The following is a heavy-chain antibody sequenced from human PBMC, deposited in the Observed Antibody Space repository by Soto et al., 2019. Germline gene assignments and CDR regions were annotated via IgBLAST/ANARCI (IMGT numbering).Heavy chain of an antibody. V-gene: IGHV3-23*01. Sequence: GGSLRLSCAASGFTFSSYAMSWVRQAPGKGLEWVSAISGSCGSIYYADSVKGRFTISRDNSKNTLYLQMNSLRAEDTAVYYCAKGPEQKYYYYFYMDVWGKGTTVTVSS. J-gene: IGHJ6*03. CDR3: AKGPEQKYYYYFYMDV. CDR2: ISGSCGSI. CDR1: GFTFSSYA.